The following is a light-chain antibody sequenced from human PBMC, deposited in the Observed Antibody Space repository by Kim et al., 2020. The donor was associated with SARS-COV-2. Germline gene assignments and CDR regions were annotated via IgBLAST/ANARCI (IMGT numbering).Light chain of an antibody. Sequence: DIQMTQSPSTLSASVGDRVTITCRASPSIDTWLAWYQQKPGKAPKLLIYDASSLESGVPSRFSGGGSAAEFTLTITSLQPDDFATYFCQQYKTYPCTFGQGTKVDIK. CDR1: PSIDTW. CDR3: QQYKTYPCT. CDR2: DAS. J-gene: IGKJ1*01. V-gene: IGKV1-5*01.